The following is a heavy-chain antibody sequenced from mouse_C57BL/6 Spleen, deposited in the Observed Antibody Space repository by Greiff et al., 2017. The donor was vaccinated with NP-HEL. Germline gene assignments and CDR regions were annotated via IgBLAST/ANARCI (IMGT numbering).Heavy chain of an antibody. CDR1: GFSFTSYG. V-gene: IGHV2-2*01. D-gene: IGHD1-1*02. Sequence: QVQLQQSGPGLVQPSQSLSIPCTVSGFSFTSYGVHWVRQSPGKGLEWLGVLWSGGSTDYNAAFISRLSISKDNSKSQVFFKMNSLQADDTAIYYCARGAYGQGDAMDYGGQGTSVTVSS. J-gene: IGHJ4*01. CDR3: ARGAYGQGDAMDY. CDR2: LWSGGST.